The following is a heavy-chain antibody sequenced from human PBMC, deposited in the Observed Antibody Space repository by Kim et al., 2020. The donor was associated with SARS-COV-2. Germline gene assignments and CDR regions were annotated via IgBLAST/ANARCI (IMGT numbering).Heavy chain of an antibody. Sequence: GGSLRLSCAASGFTFSSYAMHWVRQAPGKGLEWVAVISYDGSNKYYADSVKGRFTISRDNSKNTLYLQMNSLRAEDTAVYYCARPSNYGSGSYSPANYYYYYMDVWGKGTTVTVSS. D-gene: IGHD3-10*01. V-gene: IGHV3-30-3*01. CDR3: ARPSNYGSGSYSPANYYYYYMDV. CDR2: ISYDGSNK. J-gene: IGHJ6*03. CDR1: GFTFSSYA.